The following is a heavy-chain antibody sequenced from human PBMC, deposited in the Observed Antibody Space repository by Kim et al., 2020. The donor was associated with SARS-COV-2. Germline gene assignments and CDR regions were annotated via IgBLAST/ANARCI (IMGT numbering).Heavy chain of an antibody. Sequence: GGSLRLSCAASGFTFSNAWMSWVRQAPGKGLEWVGRIKSKTDGGTTDYAAPVKGRFTISRDDSKNTLYLQMNSLKTEDTAVYYCTTEGGIAAVTDAFDIWGQGTMVTVSS. CDR2: IKSKTDGGTT. CDR3: TTEGGIAAVTDAFDI. J-gene: IGHJ3*02. V-gene: IGHV3-15*01. CDR1: GFTFSNAW. D-gene: IGHD6-13*01.